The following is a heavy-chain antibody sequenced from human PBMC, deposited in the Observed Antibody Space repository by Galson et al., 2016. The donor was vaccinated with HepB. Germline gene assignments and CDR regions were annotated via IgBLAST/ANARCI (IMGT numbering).Heavy chain of an antibody. J-gene: IGHJ4*02. Sequence: SLRLSCAASGFTFTSYSMNWVRQVPGKGLEWVSYIGGSPGTVYYPDSVKGRFAISRDNAKNSLYLQMNSLRDEDTAVYYCARDPLGYSYALVRYFDYWGQGTLVTVSS. CDR3: ARDPLGYSYALVRYFDY. V-gene: IGHV3-48*02. CDR2: IGGSPGTV. D-gene: IGHD5-18*01. CDR1: GFTFTSYS.